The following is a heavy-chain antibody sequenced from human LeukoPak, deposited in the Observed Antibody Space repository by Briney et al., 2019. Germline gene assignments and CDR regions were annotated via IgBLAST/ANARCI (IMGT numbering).Heavy chain of an antibody. J-gene: IGHJ4*02. V-gene: IGHV4-39*01. CDR1: GDSISSSSYY. CDR3: ARLAAARLVEDY. D-gene: IGHD6-6*01. Sequence: SETLSLTCTVSGDSISSSSYYWGWIRQPPGKGLEWIGSIYYSGSTYYNPSLKSRVTVSVDTSKNQFSLKLSSATAADTAVYYCARLAAARLVEDYWGQGTLVTVSS. CDR2: IYYSGST.